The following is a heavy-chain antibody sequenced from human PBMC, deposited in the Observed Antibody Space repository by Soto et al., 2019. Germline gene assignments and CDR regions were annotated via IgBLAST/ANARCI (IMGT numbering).Heavy chain of an antibody. CDR3: ARDIAAAAYGMGV. Sequence: GGALRLSCAASGFTFSSYAMHWVRQSPGKGLEWVAVISYDGSNKYYADSVKGRFTISRDNSKNTLYLQMNSLRAEDTAVYYCARDIAAAAYGMGVWGQGTKVTVSS. CDR2: ISYDGSNK. D-gene: IGHD6-13*01. J-gene: IGHJ6*02. CDR1: GFTFSSYA. V-gene: IGHV3-30-3*01.